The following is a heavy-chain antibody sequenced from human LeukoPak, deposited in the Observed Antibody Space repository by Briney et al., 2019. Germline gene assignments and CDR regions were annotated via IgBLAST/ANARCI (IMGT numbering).Heavy chain of an antibody. J-gene: IGHJ4*01. V-gene: IGHV3-53*04. CDR2: IYDNGDA. D-gene: IGHD5-24*01. CDR3: AGGSRRDGYDY. CDR1: GFTVSSNY. Sequence: GGSLRLSCAASGFTVSSNYMSWVRQAPGKGLEWVSVIYDNGDAYSADSVKGRFTISRHNSKNTLYLQMNSLRPEDTAVYYCAGGSRRDGYDYWGQEPWSPSPQ.